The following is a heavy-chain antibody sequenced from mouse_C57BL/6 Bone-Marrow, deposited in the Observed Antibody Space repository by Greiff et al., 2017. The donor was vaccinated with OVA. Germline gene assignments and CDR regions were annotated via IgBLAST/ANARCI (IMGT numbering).Heavy chain of an antibody. V-gene: IGHV3-6*01. Sequence: EVQRVESGPGLVKPSQSLSLTCSVTGYSITSGYYWNWIRQFPGNNLEWMGYISYDGSNNYNPSLKNRISITRDTSKNQFFLKLNSVTTEDTATYYCARESGLWFAYWGQGTLVTVAA. CDR2: ISYDGSN. CDR3: ARESGLWFAY. J-gene: IGHJ3*01. CDR1: GYSITSGYY. D-gene: IGHD1-3*01.